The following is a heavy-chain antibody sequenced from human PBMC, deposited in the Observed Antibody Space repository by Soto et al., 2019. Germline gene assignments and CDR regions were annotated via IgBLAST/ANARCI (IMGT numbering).Heavy chain of an antibody. J-gene: IGHJ6*02. CDR1: GFTFSSYA. CDR2: ISHDGNIQ. CDR3: ARENRPMDV. Sequence: QVQLVESGGGVVQPGRSLRLSCAASGFTFSSYAMHWVRKAPGKGLEWVSVISHDGNIQYFAASVKGRFTISRDSSKNTLYLQMNSLRPEDTAVYYCARENRPMDVWGQGTTVTVSS. V-gene: IGHV3-30-3*01.